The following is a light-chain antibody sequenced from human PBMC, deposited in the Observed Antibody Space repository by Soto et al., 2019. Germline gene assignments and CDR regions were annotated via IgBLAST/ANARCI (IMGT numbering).Light chain of an antibody. CDR1: QGTSRW. J-gene: IGKJ1*01. CDR2: DAS. V-gene: IGKV1-5*01. CDR3: QQYTTYWT. Sequence: QMTQSPSTLSASLGARVTITCRASQGTSRWLAWYQQRPGKAPKLLIYDASTLHSGVSSRFSGSGSGTEFTLTISSLQPNDSATYYCQQYTTYWTFGQRTNVDNK.